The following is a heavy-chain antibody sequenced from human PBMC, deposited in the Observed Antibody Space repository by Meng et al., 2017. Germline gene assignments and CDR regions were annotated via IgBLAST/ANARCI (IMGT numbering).Heavy chain of an antibody. V-gene: IGHV7-4-1*02. CDR1: GYTLTSYA. Sequence: QVQLGRSGVELRKPGALVKVSWKASGYTLTSYAINWLRQAPGQGLQWMGWIDTKTGNPTYVPGFTGRLVFSLDTSVSTAYLQISGLKADDTAVYYCTRDGYSDCSRTSCFDSWGQGTLVTVSS. J-gene: IGHJ4*02. CDR3: TRDGYSDCSRTSCFDS. D-gene: IGHD2-2*01. CDR2: IDTKTGNP.